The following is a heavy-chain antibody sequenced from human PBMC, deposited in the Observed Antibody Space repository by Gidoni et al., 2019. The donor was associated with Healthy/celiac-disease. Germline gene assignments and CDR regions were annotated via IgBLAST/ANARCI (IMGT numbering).Heavy chain of an antibody. D-gene: IGHD4-17*01. Sequence: EVQLVESGGGLVKPGGSLRLSVAASGFPFSSYSMNWVRQAPGKGLEWVSSISSSSSYIYYADSVKGRFTISRDNAKNSLYLQMNSLRAEDTAVYYCARDLSDYGDYAAFDIWGQGTMVTVSS. CDR3: ARDLSDYGDYAAFDI. CDR2: ISSSSSYI. J-gene: IGHJ3*02. CDR1: GFPFSSYS. V-gene: IGHV3-21*01.